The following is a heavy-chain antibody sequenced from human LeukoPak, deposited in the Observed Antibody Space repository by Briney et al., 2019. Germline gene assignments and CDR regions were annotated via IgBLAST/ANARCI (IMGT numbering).Heavy chain of an antibody. CDR2: IGTDGDT. CDR3: AKDDAWGRYKD. J-gene: IGHJ1*01. D-gene: IGHD3-16*01. Sequence: PGGSLRLSCAVSGFTYSSYDMHWVRQATGRGLEWVSGIGTDGDTYYAGSVKGRFNISRENAKNSLYLQMNSLRGGDTAVYYCAKDDAWGRYKDWGQGTLVTVSS. CDR1: GFTYSSYD. V-gene: IGHV3-13*01.